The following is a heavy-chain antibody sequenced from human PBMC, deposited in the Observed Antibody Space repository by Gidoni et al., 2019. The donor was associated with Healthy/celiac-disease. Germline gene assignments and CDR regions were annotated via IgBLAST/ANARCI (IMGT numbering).Heavy chain of an antibody. CDR2: ISYDGSNK. CDR1: GFTFSSYA. D-gene: IGHD6-13*01. Sequence: QVQLVESGGGVVQPGRSLRLSCAASGFTFSSYAMHWVRQAPGKGLEWVAVISYDGSNKYYADSVKGRFTISRDNSKNTLYLQMNSLRAEDTAVYYCARDSGIAAAGASGDYWGQGTLVTVSS. CDR3: ARDSGIAAAGASGDY. V-gene: IGHV3-30-3*01. J-gene: IGHJ4*02.